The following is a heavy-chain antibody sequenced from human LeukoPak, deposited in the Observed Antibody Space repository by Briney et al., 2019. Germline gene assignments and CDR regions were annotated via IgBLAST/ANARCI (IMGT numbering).Heavy chain of an antibody. CDR3: ARRSSGTLDY. Sequence: PGESLKISCQGSGYNFPIYWIGWVRQMPGQGLEWMGIIYPDDSNTIYGPSFQGQVTISADKSINTAYLEWSSLKASDTAMYYCARRSSGTLDYWGQGTLVTVSS. CDR1: GYNFPIYW. D-gene: IGHD3-22*01. V-gene: IGHV5-51*01. CDR2: IYPDDSNT. J-gene: IGHJ4*02.